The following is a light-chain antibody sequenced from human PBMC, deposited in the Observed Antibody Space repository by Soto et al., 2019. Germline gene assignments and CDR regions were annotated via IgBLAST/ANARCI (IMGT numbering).Light chain of an antibody. Sequence: ENVLTQSPATLSLSPGKRATLSCRASQSVSSSYLAWYQQKPGQAPRLLIYGASSRATGIPDRFSGSGSGTDFTLTISRLEPEDFAVYYCQQYGSSPRTFGKGTKGDI. V-gene: IGKV3-20*01. CDR3: QQYGSSPRT. J-gene: IGKJ1*01. CDR2: GAS. CDR1: QSVSSSY.